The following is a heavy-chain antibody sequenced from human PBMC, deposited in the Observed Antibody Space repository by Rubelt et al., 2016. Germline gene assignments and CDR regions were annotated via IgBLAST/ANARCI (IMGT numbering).Heavy chain of an antibody. V-gene: IGHV5-10-1*01. CDR1: GYSFTSYW. D-gene: IGHD6-6*01. Sequence: EVQLVQSGAEVKKPGESLKISCKGSGYSFTSYWIGWVRQMPGKGLEWMGRIAPSDSYTNYSPSFQGHVTISAGKSISTAYLQWSSLKASDTAMYYCASEDSSCLDYWGQGTLVTVSS. CDR3: ASEDSSCLDY. J-gene: IGHJ4*02. CDR2: IAPSDSYT.